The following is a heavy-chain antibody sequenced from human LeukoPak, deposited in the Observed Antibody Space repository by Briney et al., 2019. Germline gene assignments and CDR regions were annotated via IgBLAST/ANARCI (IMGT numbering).Heavy chain of an antibody. CDR3: ARRWKFDP. J-gene: IGHJ5*02. D-gene: IGHD1-1*01. CDR1: GFTFSSYE. Sequence: PGGSLRLSCAASGFTFSSYEMNWVRQAPGKGLEWVSYISSSGSTMYYADSVKGRFTISRDNAKNSLYLQMNSLRAEDTAVYYCARRWKFDPWGQGTLVTVSS. V-gene: IGHV3-48*03. CDR2: ISSSGSTM.